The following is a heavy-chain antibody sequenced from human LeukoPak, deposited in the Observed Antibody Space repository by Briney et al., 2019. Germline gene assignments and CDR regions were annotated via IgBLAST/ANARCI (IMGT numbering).Heavy chain of an antibody. CDR3: ARVQVDGPGYYYYYYMDV. CDR2: ISAYNGNT. J-gene: IGHJ6*03. D-gene: IGHD6-19*01. V-gene: IGHV1-18*01. Sequence: GASVKVSCKASGYTFTSYGISWVRQAPGQGLEWMGWISAYNGNTNYAQKLQGRVTMTTDTSTSTAYMELRSLRSDDTAVYYCARVQVDGPGYYYYYYMDVWGKGTTVTVSS. CDR1: GYTFTSYG.